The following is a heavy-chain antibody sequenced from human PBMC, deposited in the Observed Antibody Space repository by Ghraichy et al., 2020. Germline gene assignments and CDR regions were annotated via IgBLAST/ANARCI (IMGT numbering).Heavy chain of an antibody. CDR3: ASRLSGAASFDY. CDR1: GFTVSSSY. D-gene: IGHD6-13*01. Sequence: GESLNISCAASGFTVSSSYMSWVRQAPGKGLEWVSVIYSGDNTYYADLVKGRFTISRDNSKSTLYLQMNSLRADDTAIYYCASRLSGAASFDYWGQGTLVTVSS. V-gene: IGHV3-53*01. CDR2: IYSGDNT. J-gene: IGHJ4*02.